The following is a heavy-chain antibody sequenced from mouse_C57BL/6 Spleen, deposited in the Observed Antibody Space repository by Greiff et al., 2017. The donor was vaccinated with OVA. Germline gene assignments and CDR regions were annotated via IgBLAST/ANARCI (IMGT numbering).Heavy chain of an antibody. CDR3: AREEGFDY. Sequence: QFQLQQSGPELVKPGASVKISCKASGYAFSSSWMNWVKQRPGKGLEWIGRIYPGDGDTNYNGKFKGKATLTADKSSSTAYMQLSSLTSEDSAVYFCAREEGFDYWGQGTTRTVSS. J-gene: IGHJ2*01. CDR2: IYPGDGDT. CDR1: GYAFSSSW. V-gene: IGHV1-82*01.